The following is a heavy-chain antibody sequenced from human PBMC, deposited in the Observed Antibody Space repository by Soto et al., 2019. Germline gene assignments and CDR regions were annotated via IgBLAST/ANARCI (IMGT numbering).Heavy chain of an antibody. D-gene: IGHD2-2*01. Sequence: GGSLRLSCADSGFTLSSRWMHWVRQAPGNGLVWVSRINSDGSCTSYADSVKGRFPISRDNDKNTRYLQMNSLRAEDAGVYYRARDRRSEIVVVPAASNRFDPWGQGTQVTV. CDR3: ARDRRSEIVVVPAASNRFDP. CDR1: GFTLSSRW. CDR2: INSDGSCT. J-gene: IGHJ5*02. V-gene: IGHV3-74*01.